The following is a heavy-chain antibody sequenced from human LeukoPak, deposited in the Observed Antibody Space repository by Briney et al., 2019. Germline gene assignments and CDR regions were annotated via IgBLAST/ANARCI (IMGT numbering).Heavy chain of an antibody. Sequence: SEILSLTCAVYGESFSDHYWTWIRQSPGKGLEWIGEIHHGGTTNYNPSFKSRVALSLDTSKNQFSLRLSFVTAADTALYYCARRSYNLSWRSNRYYFDYWGRGTLVAVSS. D-gene: IGHD1-14*01. CDR1: GESFSDHY. V-gene: IGHV4-34*01. CDR3: ARRSYNLSWRSNRYYFDY. CDR2: IHHGGTT. J-gene: IGHJ4*02.